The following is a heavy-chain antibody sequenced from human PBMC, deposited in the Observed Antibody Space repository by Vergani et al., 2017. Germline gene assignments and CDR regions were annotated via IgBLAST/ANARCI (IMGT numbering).Heavy chain of an antibody. D-gene: IGHD2-8*01. J-gene: IGHJ4*02. CDR1: GGTFSSYA. CDR3: ARDAGYCTNGVCFPFDY. CDR2: IIPIFGIA. Sequence: QVQLVQSGAEVKKPGSSVKVSCKASGGTFSSYAISWVRQAPGQGLEWMGGIIPIFGIANYAQKFQGRVTITADKSTSTAYMELSSLRSEDTAVYYCARDAGYCTNGVCFPFDYWGQGTLVTVSS. V-gene: IGHV1-69*17.